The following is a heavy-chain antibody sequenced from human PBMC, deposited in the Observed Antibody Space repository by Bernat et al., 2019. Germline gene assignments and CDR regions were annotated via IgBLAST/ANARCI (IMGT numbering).Heavy chain of an antibody. D-gene: IGHD6-6*01. J-gene: IGHJ4*02. CDR2: IRDSGGTT. Sequence: EVQLVESGGGLVQPGGSLRLSCAASGFTFSSYAMSWVRQAPGKGLEWVSGIRDSGGTTYYADSVKGRFTISRDNSKNTLYLQMNSLRAEDTAVYYCAKPPTKQLVPFDYWGQGTLVTVSS. V-gene: IGHV3-23*04. CDR1: GFTFSSYA. CDR3: AKPPTKQLVPFDY.